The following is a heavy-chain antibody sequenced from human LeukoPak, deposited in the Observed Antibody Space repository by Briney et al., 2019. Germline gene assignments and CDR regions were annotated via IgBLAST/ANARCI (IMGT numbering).Heavy chain of an antibody. D-gene: IGHD2-15*01. CDR2: MNPNSGNT. Sequence: ASVKVSCKASGYTFTSYDINWVRQATGQGLEWMGWMNPNSGNTGYAQKFQGRVTMTRNTSISTAYMELSCLRSEDTAVYYCAREYCSGGSCYPGVFDYWGQGTLVTVSS. CDR1: GYTFTSYD. V-gene: IGHV1-8*01. CDR3: AREYCSGGSCYPGVFDY. J-gene: IGHJ4*02.